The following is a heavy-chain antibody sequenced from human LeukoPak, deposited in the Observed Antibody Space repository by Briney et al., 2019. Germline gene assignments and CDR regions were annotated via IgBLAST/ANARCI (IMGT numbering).Heavy chain of an antibody. D-gene: IGHD2-21*02. CDR2: INPNSGGT. CDR3: ARVAICGGDCYFVTDWFGS. V-gene: IGHV1-2*02. Sequence: GASVKVSCKASRYTFTGYYMHWVRQAPGQGLEWMGWINPNSGGTNYAQKFQGRVTMTRDTSISTAYMELSRLRSDDTAVYYCARVAICGGDCYFVTDWFGSWGQGTLVTISS. CDR1: RYTFTGYY. J-gene: IGHJ5*01.